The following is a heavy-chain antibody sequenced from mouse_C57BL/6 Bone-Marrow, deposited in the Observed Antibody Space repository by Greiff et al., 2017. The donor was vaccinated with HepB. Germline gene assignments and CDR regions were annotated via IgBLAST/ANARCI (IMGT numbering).Heavy chain of an antibody. Sequence: QVQLKQPGAELVRPGSSVKLSCKASGYTFTSYWMDWVKQRPGQGLEWIGNIYPSDSETHYNQKFKDKATLTVDKSSSTAYMQLSSLTSEDSAVYYCERVTTVVAEGFAYWGKGTLVTFSA. J-gene: IGHJ3*01. CDR2: IYPSDSET. CDR3: ERVTTVVAEGFAY. V-gene: IGHV1-61*01. D-gene: IGHD1-1*01. CDR1: GYTFTSYW.